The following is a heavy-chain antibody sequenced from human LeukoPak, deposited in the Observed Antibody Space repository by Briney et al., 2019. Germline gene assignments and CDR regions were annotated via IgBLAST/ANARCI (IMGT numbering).Heavy chain of an antibody. V-gene: IGHV4-61*02. J-gene: IGHJ4*02. CDR2: ISSSGST. CDR1: GGSISSGSYY. Sequence: SETLSLTCTVSGGSISSGSYYWSWFRQPAGKGLEWIGRISSSGSTNYNPSLKSRVTISVDTSKNQLFLKLGSVTATDTAVYYCAREAPRPDYWGQGTLVTVSS. CDR3: AREAPRPDY.